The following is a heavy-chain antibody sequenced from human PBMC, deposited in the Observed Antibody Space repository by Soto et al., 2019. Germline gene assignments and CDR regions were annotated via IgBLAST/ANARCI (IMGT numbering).Heavy chain of an antibody. Sequence: QDQLVQSGAEVKKPGASVKISCEASGYTFTSHGISWVRQAPGQGLEWLGWISTYNSRTHYAQKVQGRVTMTTDTSTSTAYLDLRSLTFDDTAVYYCARARYCASPSCYKHYYYGMDTCGQGTTVTVSS. CDR3: ARARYCASPSCYKHYYYGMDT. J-gene: IGHJ6*02. D-gene: IGHD2-2*02. CDR2: ISTYNSRT. CDR1: GYTFTSHG. V-gene: IGHV1-18*04.